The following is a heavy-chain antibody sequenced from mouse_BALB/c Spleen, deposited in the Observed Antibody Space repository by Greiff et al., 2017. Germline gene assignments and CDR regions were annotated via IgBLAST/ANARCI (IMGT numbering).Heavy chain of an antibody. V-gene: IGHV1-4*01. Sequence: QVQLQQSGAELARPGASVKMSCKASGYTFTSYTMHWVKQRPGQGLEWIGYINPSSGYTNYNQKFKDKATLTADKSSSTAYMQLSSLTSEDSAVYYCAREGRGMITTTNWGQGTTLTVSS. J-gene: IGHJ2*01. CDR3: AREGRGMITTTN. D-gene: IGHD2-4*01. CDR2: INPSSGYT. CDR1: GYTFTSYT.